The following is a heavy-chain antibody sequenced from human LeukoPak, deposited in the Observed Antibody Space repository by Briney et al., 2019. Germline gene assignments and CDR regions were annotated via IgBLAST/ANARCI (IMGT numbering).Heavy chain of an antibody. CDR1: EFSFETYW. Sequence: AGGSLRLSCVALEFSFETYWMSWVRQAPGKGPEWVANINEDGSEKHYVGSVRGRFTISRDNADNSLHLQMNSLRPEDMAVYNCARGETMDVWGKGTTVTVSS. CDR3: ARGETMDV. D-gene: IGHD5-24*01. V-gene: IGHV3-7*01. CDR2: INEDGSEK. J-gene: IGHJ6*03.